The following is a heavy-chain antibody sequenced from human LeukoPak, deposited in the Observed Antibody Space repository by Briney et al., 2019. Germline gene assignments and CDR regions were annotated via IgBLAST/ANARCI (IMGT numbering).Heavy chain of an antibody. CDR1: GGSISSGGYY. CDR2: IYYSGST. V-gene: IGHV4-31*03. J-gene: IGHJ4*02. CDR3: ARVAYGGLDY. D-gene: IGHD4-17*01. Sequence: SETLSLTCTVSGGSISSGGYYWSWIRQHPGKGLEWIGYIYYSGSTYYNPSLKSRVTISVDTSKNQFSLKLSSVTAADTAVYYCARVAYGGLDYWGQGTLVTVSS.